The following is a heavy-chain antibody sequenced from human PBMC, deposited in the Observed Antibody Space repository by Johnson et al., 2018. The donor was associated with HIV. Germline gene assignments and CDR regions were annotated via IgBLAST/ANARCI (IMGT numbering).Heavy chain of an antibody. J-gene: IGHJ3*02. V-gene: IGHV3-20*04. Sequence: VQLVESGGGVVQPGRSLRLSCAASGFTFDEYDMTWVRQVPGKGLEWVSNINWNGANTGYADSVEGRFTISRDNPKNSLYLEMNSLRVEDTAVYYCARDFIAPELGDAFDIWGQGTMVTVSS. CDR3: ARDFIAPELGDAFDI. D-gene: IGHD6-25*01. CDR2: INWNGANT. CDR1: GFTFDEYD.